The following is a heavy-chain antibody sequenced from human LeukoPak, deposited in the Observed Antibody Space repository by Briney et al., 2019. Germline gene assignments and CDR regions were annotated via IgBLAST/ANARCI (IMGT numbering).Heavy chain of an antibody. Sequence: PGGSLRLSCAASGFAFGDCWMSWVRQAPGKGLEWVANINKDASDIYYVDSVRGRFTISRDNAKNSLYLQMNSLRAEDTAVYYCARDPSSITMVRELDYWGQGTLVTVSS. D-gene: IGHD3-10*01. V-gene: IGHV3-7*01. CDR1: GFAFGDCW. CDR2: INKDASDI. J-gene: IGHJ4*02. CDR3: ARDPSSITMVRELDY.